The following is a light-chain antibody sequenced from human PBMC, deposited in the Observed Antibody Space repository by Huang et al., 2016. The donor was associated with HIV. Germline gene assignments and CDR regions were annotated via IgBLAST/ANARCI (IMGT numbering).Light chain of an antibody. CDR1: QSVSSSN. J-gene: IGKJ3*01. CDR3: QEYET. CDR2: GAS. V-gene: IGKV3-20*01. Sequence: EIVLAQSPGTLSLSPGERATLSCRASQSVSSSNVAWYQQKPGQAPRLLIYGASSRATGIPDRFSGSGSGTDFTLTISRLEPEDVAVYYCQEYETFGPGTKVDIK.